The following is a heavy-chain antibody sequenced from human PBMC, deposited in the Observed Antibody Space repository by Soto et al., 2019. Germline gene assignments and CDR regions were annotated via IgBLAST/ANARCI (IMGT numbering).Heavy chain of an antibody. J-gene: IGHJ6*02. V-gene: IGHV3-33*01. D-gene: IGHD2-2*01. CDR1: GFTFSPYG. CDR3: ASDGGGGYCRSTSCYFEGMDV. Sequence: GGSLRHSCAASGFTFSPYGMHWVRQAPGQGLEWVAVIWYDGSNKYYADSVKGRFTISRDNSKNTLYLQMNSLRAEDTAVYYCASDGGGGYCRSTSCYFEGMDVWGQGTTLTASS. CDR2: IWYDGSNK.